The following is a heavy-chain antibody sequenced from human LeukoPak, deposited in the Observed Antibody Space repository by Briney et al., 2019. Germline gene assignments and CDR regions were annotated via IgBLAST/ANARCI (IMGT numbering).Heavy chain of an antibody. V-gene: IGHV4-59*07. CDR1: RGSISSYY. CDR2: IDNSGST. Sequence: SDTLSLTCTVSRGSISSYYWSWIRPAPEKGLEWIGYIDNSGSTNSNPSLKSRVTMSVDTTKNQFSLKLSSVTAADTAVYYCVRGRRTIFGVVIPHFDNWGQGTLVTVSS. D-gene: IGHD3-3*01. J-gene: IGHJ4*02. CDR3: VRGRRTIFGVVIPHFDN.